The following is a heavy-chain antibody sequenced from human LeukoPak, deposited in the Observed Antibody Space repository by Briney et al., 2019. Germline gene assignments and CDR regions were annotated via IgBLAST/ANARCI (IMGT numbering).Heavy chain of an antibody. Sequence: PGGSLRLSCVASGFTFSDYYMSWIRQAPGKGLEWVSYISSSSDYTNYADSVRGRFTISKDNAKNSLYLQMNSLRAEDTAVYYCARPPYSSSWDPGWFDPWGQGTLITVSS. V-gene: IGHV3-11*06. D-gene: IGHD6-13*01. CDR2: ISSSSDYT. CDR3: ARPPYSSSWDPGWFDP. J-gene: IGHJ5*02. CDR1: GFTFSDYY.